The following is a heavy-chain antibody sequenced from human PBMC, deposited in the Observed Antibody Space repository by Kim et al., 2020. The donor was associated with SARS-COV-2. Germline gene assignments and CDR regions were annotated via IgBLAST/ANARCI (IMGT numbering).Heavy chain of an antibody. CDR2: INPNSGGT. CDR3: ARSPYCSSTSCYRGPNWFDP. J-gene: IGHJ5*02. V-gene: IGHV1-2*02. Sequence: ASVKVSCKASGYTFTGYYMYWVRQAPGQGLEWMGWINPNSGGTNYAQKFQGRVTMTRDTSISTAYMELSRLRSDDTAVYYCARSPYCSSTSCYRGPNWFDPWGQGTLVTVSS. CDR1: GYTFTGYY. D-gene: IGHD2-2*01.